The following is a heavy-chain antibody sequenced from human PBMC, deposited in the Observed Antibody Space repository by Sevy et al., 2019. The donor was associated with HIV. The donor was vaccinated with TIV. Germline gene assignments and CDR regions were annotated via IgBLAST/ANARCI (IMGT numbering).Heavy chain of an antibody. V-gene: IGHV3-64D*06. CDR2: ISSNGGST. Sequence: GGSLRRSCSASEFTFSSYAMHWVRQAPGKGLEYVSAISSNGGSTYYADSVKGRFTISRDSSKNTLYLQMSSLRAEDTAVYYCVIHLAAAGPFDYWGQGTLVTVSS. D-gene: IGHD6-13*01. CDR3: VIHLAAAGPFDY. CDR1: EFTFSSYA. J-gene: IGHJ4*02.